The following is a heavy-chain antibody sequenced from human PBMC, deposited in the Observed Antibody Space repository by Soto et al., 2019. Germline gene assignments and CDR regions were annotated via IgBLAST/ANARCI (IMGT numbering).Heavy chain of an antibody. CDR2: IIPIFGTA. CDR3: ASGYYDYVWGSYKGSDWFDP. V-gene: IGHV1-69*06. CDR1: GGTFSSYA. Sequence: QVQLVQSGAEVKKPGSSVKVSCKASGGTFSSYAISWVRQAPGQGLEWMGGIIPIFGTANYAQKFQGRATITADKSKSTAYMELSSLRSEDTAVYYCASGYYDYVWGSYKGSDWFDPWGQGTLVTVSS. D-gene: IGHD3-16*01. J-gene: IGHJ5*02.